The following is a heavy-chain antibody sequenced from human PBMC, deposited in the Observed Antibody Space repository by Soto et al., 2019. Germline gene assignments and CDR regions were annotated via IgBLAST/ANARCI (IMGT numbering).Heavy chain of an antibody. D-gene: IGHD6-6*01. V-gene: IGHV4-38-2*02. CDR1: CDSISSGFH. Sequence: SATLSLTRAVSCDSISSGFHFAWIRQPPGKGLEWVASIYHSGTTYYNPSLTSRVTISVDTSKNSLYLQMNSLRAEDTAVYYCARDPGIAARYYFDYWGQGTLVTVSS. CDR2: IYHSGTT. J-gene: IGHJ4*02. CDR3: ARDPGIAARYYFDY.